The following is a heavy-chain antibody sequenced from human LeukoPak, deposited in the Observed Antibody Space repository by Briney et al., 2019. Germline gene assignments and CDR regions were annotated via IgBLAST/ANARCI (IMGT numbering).Heavy chain of an antibody. CDR3: ARDVSAAPTNHWFDP. Sequence: GGSLRLSCAASGFTFSDYYISWVRQAPGEGREWVSYIRSSVSTRYYADSVKGRFTISRDNAKNSLYLQMTSLRAEDTAVYYCARDVSAAPTNHWFDPWGQGTLVTASS. J-gene: IGHJ5*02. D-gene: IGHD2-2*01. CDR1: GFTFSDYY. V-gene: IGHV3-11*01. CDR2: IRSSVSTR.